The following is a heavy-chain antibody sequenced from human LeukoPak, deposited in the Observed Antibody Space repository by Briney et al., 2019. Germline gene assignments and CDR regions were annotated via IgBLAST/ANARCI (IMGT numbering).Heavy chain of an antibody. D-gene: IGHD2-21*02. Sequence: PGGSLRLSCAASGFTFSSYGMHWVRQAPGKGLEWVAVISYDGRNKNYADSVKGRFTISRDNSKNTLYLQMNSLRAEDTAVYYCAKLKGRHLVVVTTTGRYFDYWGQGTLVTVSS. CDR1: GFTFSSYG. CDR2: ISYDGRNK. V-gene: IGHV3-30*18. J-gene: IGHJ4*02. CDR3: AKLKGRHLVVVTTTGRYFDY.